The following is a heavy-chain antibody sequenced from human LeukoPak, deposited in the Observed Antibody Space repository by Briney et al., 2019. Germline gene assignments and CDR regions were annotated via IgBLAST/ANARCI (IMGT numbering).Heavy chain of an antibody. J-gene: IGHJ4*02. Sequence: GASVKVSCKASGGTFSSYAISWVRQAPGQGLEWMGRIIPILGIANYAQKFQGRVTITTDESTSTAYMELSSLRSEDTAVYYCARDYIVAGGSYFDYWGQGTLVTVSS. V-gene: IGHV1-69*04. D-gene: IGHD2-15*01. CDR3: ARDYIVAGGSYFDY. CDR2: IIPILGIA. CDR1: GGTFSSYA.